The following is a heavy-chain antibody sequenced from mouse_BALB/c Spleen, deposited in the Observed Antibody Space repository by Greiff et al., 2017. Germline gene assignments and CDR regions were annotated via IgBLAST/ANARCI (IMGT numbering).Heavy chain of an antibody. J-gene: IGHJ2*01. CDR2: ISSGGSYT. CDR1: GFTFSSYT. V-gene: IGHV5-6-4*01. CDR3: TRVGSSNYFDY. D-gene: IGHD1-1*01. Sequence: EVQLVESGGGLVKPGGSLKLSCAASGFTFSSYTMSWVRQTPEKRLEWVATISSGGSYTYYPDSVKGRFTISRDNAKNTLYLQMSSLKSEDTAMYYCTRVGSSNYFDYWGQGTTLTVSS.